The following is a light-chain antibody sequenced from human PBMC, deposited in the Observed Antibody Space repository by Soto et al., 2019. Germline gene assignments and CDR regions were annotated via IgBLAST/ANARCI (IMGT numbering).Light chain of an antibody. Sequence: QSALTQPASVSGSPGQSITISCTGSSSDIVYSFVSWYQQHPGKAPKLIIYGVINRPSGVSNRFSGSKSDNTASLTISGLQAEDEADYYCSSYTSSTSLVFGGGTKXTV. CDR2: GVI. V-gene: IGLV2-14*03. CDR3: SSYTSSTSLV. CDR1: SSDIVYSF. J-gene: IGLJ2*01.